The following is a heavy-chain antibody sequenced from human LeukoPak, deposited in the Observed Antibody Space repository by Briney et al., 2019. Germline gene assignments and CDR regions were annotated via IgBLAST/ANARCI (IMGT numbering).Heavy chain of an antibody. CDR3: ARWKPPPYCSGNSCYSGWFDP. J-gene: IGHJ5*02. CDR1: GESFSGYY. V-gene: IGHV4-34*01. Sequence: SETLSLTCAVYGESFSGYYWSWIRQPPGKGLEWIGEINHSGSTNYNPSLKSRVTISVDTSKNQFSLKLNSVTAADTAVYYCARWKPPPYCSGNSCYSGWFDPWGQGTLVTVSS. D-gene: IGHD2-15*01. CDR2: INHSGST.